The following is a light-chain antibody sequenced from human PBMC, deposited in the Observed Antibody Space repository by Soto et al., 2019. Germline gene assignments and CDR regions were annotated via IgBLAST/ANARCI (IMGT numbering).Light chain of an antibody. J-gene: IGKJ1*01. CDR3: QHYNSYSEA. Sequence: EIVLTQYPGALSLSPGERANISCRASQSVSSSYLAWYQQKPGQAPRLLIYGASSRATGIPDRFNGSGSGTEFTLTISSLQPDDFATYYCQHYNSYSEAFGQGTKVDI. CDR1: QSVSSSY. V-gene: IGKV3-20*01. CDR2: GAS.